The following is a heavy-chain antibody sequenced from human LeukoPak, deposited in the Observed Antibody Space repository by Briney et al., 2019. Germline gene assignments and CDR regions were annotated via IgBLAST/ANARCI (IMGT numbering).Heavy chain of an antibody. J-gene: IGHJ4*02. CDR1: GYTFTGHY. D-gene: IGHD6-13*01. CDR2: INPKNAAT. V-gene: IGHV1-2*02. CDR3: ARTLYISAAPGGFDY. Sequence: EASVKVSCKASGYTFTGHYIHWVRQAPGQGLEWMGWINPKNAATNYGQRFQGRVTMTRDTSTGTVYMELKTLRSDDTAVYYCARTLYISAAPGGFDYWGQGTLVTVSS.